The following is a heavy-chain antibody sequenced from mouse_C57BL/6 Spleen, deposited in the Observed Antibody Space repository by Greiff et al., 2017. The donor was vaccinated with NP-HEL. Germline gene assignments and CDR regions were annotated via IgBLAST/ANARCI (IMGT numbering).Heavy chain of an antibody. D-gene: IGHD2-12*01. Sequence: EVMLVESGGGLVQPGGSLKLSCAASGFTFSDYYMYWVRQTPEKRLEWVAYISNGGGSTYYPDTVKGRFTISRDNAKNTLYLQMSRLKSEDTAMYYCARHDYSRLFDVWGTGTTVTVSS. CDR1: GFTFSDYY. J-gene: IGHJ1*03. V-gene: IGHV5-12*01. CDR3: ARHDYSRLFDV. CDR2: ISNGGGST.